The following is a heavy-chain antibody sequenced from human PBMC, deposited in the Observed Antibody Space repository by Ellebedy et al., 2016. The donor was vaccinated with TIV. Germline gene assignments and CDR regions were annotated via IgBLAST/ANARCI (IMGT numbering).Heavy chain of an antibody. Sequence: MPSETLSLTCTVSGGSISSYYWSWIRQPPGKGLEWIGYIYYSGSTNYNPSLKSRVTISVDTSKNQFSLKLSSVTAADTAVYYCVRGDGGNPGRFDPWGQGTLVTVSS. CDR1: GGSISSYY. V-gene: IGHV4-59*01. D-gene: IGHD4-23*01. CDR3: VRGDGGNPGRFDP. J-gene: IGHJ5*02. CDR2: IYYSGST.